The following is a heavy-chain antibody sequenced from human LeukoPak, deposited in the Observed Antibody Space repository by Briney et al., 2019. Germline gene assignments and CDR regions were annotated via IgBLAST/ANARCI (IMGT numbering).Heavy chain of an antibody. Sequence: PGGSLRLSCAASGFTLRSYEMNWVRQAPGKGLEWVSYISSSGSTIYYADTVKGRFTISRDNAKNSLYLQMNSLRAEDTAVYYCARRYCSGGSCYKGAGYYYMDVWGKGTTVTISS. CDR3: ARRYCSGGSCYKGAGYYYMDV. J-gene: IGHJ6*03. CDR1: GFTLRSYE. V-gene: IGHV3-48*03. D-gene: IGHD2-15*01. CDR2: ISSSGSTI.